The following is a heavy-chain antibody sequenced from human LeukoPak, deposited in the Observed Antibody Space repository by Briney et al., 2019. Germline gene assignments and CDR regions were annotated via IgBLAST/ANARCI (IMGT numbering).Heavy chain of an antibody. J-gene: IGHJ5*02. D-gene: IGHD2-8*01. CDR1: GYTFTGYY. CDR3: ARNDIVLMAFDP. V-gene: IGHV1-2*02. CDR2: INPNSGGT. Sequence: ASVNVSCKASGYTFTGYYMHWVRQAPGQGLEWMVWINPNSGGTNYAQKFQGSVTMTRDTSISTAYIELSRLRSDDTAVYYCARNDIVLMAFDPWGKGTLVTVSS.